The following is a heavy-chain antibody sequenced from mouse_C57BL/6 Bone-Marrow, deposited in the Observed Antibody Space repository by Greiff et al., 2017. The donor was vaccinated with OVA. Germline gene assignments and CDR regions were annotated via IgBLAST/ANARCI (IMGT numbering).Heavy chain of an antibody. Sequence: VQLQQSGPGLVQPSQSLSISCTASGFSLTSYGVHWVRQPPGKGLEWLGVIWSGGSTDYNAAFISRQSISKYNSKSQVFFEMNSLQADDTAIYYCAKTHHSAGYDYAMDYWGQGTSVTVSS. J-gene: IGHJ4*01. CDR2: IWSGGST. CDR3: AKTHHSAGYDYAMDY. D-gene: IGHD3-2*02. V-gene: IGHV2-4*01. CDR1: GFSLTSYG.